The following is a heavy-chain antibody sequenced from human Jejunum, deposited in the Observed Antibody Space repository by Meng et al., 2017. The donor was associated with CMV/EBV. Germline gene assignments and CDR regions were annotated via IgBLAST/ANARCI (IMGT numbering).Heavy chain of an antibody. Sequence: FDDYAMHWVRQAPGKGLEWVSGISWNSGKINFADSVQGRFTIPRDNAKNSLYLQMNSLRIEDTALYYCAKGRGSSWTGYFYGMDVWGQGTTVTVSS. CDR2: ISWNSGKI. J-gene: IGHJ6*02. V-gene: IGHV3-9*01. CDR1: FDDYA. CDR3: AKGRGSSWTGYFYGMDV. D-gene: IGHD3/OR15-3a*01.